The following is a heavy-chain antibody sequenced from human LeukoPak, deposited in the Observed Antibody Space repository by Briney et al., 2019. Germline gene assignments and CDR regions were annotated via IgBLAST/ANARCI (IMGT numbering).Heavy chain of an antibody. CDR2: IKQDGSEK. CDR1: GFTFSSYW. D-gene: IGHD1-26*01. CDR3: ARTEGGIPYGFAFDI. Sequence: GGSLRLSCAASGFTFSSYWMGWVRQAPGKGLEWVANIKQDGSEKYYVDSVKGRFTISRDNAKNSLYLQMNSLRAEDTAVYYCARTEGGIPYGFAFDIWGQGTMVTVSS. V-gene: IGHV3-7*01. J-gene: IGHJ3*02.